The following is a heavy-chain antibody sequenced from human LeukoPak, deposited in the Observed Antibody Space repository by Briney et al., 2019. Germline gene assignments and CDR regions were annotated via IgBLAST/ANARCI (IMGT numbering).Heavy chain of an antibody. D-gene: IGHD5-18*01. CDR1: GFIFSNYE. CDR3: ASGYSYGYYNGMDV. CDR2: ISSSGSVI. V-gene: IGHV3-48*03. J-gene: IGHJ6*02. Sequence: GGSLRLSCAASGFIFSNYEMNWVRQAPGKGLAWVSYISSSGSVIFYADSVQGRFTVSRDNAKNSLYLQMNFLRAEDTAVYYCASGYSYGYYNGMDVWGQGTTVTVYS.